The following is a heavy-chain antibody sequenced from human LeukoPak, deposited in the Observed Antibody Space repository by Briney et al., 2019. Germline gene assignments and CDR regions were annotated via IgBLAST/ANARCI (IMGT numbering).Heavy chain of an antibody. V-gene: IGHV4-59*01. D-gene: IGHD3-10*01. CDR1: GGSFSDYW. CDR3: ARTDYYGSGSYHYYYMDV. Sequence: SETLSLTCAVYGGSFSDYWWTWIRQSPGKGLEWIGYIYYSGSTNYNPSLKSRVTISVDTSKNQFSLKLSSVTAADTAVYYCARTDYYGSGSYHYYYMDVWGKGTTVTVSS. CDR2: IYYSGST. J-gene: IGHJ6*03.